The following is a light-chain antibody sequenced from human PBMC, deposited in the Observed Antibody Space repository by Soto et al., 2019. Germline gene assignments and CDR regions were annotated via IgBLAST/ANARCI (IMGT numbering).Light chain of an antibody. CDR2: EES. J-gene: IGKJ1*01. CDR1: QGIRND. Sequence: DIQMTQSPSSLSASVGDRVTITCRASQGIRNDLGWYQQKPGKPPKLLIYEESTLHSGVPSRFSGRKSGTQFTLTISSLQPDDFATYYCQQYNSYPWTFGQGTKVDIK. CDR3: QQYNSYPWT. V-gene: IGKV1-17*01.